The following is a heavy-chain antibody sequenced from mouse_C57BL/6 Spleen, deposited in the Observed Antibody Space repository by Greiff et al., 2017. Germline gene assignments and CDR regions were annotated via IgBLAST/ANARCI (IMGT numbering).Heavy chain of an antibody. CDR1: GYTFTDYY. CDR3: ARQLSLLDY. D-gene: IGHD3-2*02. V-gene: IGHV1-26*01. CDR2: INPNNGGT. Sequence: EVQLQQSGPELVKPGASVKISCKASGYTFTDYYMNWVKQSHGKSLEWIGDINPNNGGTSYNQKFKGKATLTVDKSSSTAYMELRSLTSEDSAVYYCARQLSLLDYWGQGTTLTVSS. J-gene: IGHJ2*01.